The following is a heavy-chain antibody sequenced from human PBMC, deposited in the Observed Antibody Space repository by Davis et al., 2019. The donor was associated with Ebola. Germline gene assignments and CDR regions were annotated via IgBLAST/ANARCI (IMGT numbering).Heavy chain of an antibody. CDR3: ARGALGYCSSTSCSYWYFDL. Sequence: ASVKVSCKASGYTFTSYGISWVRQAPGQGLEWMGWISAYNGNTNYAQKLQGRVTMTTDTSTSTAYMELRSLRSDDTAVYYCARGALGYCSSTSCSYWYFDLWGRGTLVTVSS. V-gene: IGHV1-18*01. D-gene: IGHD2-2*01. CDR1: GYTFTSYG. CDR2: ISAYNGNT. J-gene: IGHJ2*01.